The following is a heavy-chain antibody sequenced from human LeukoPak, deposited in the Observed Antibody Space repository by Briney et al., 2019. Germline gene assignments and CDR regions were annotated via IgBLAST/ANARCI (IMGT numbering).Heavy chain of an antibody. CDR2: ISWNSGSI. Sequence: PGGSLRLSCAASGFTFSSYWMHWVRQAPGKGLEWVSGISWNSGSIGYADSVKGRFTISRDNAKNSLYLQMNSLRAEDTALYYCAKDRVGSGWYLGMDYWGQGTLVTVSS. CDR1: GFTFSSYW. CDR3: AKDRVGSGWYLGMDY. V-gene: IGHV3-9*01. J-gene: IGHJ4*02. D-gene: IGHD6-19*01.